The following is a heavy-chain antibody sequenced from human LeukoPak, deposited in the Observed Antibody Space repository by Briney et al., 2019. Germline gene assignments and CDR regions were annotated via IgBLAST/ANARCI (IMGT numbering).Heavy chain of an antibody. D-gene: IGHD2-21*02. CDR1: GFTFSSYT. J-gene: IGHJ5*01. CDR3: ARGESSYCSGGCYFAS. CDR2: ISGSSAYI. V-gene: IGHV3-21*01. Sequence: PGGSLRLSCAASGFTFSSYTMGWVRQAPGKGLEWVSSISGSSAYIYYADSMKGRFTISRDNGKRSLYLHMNSLRAEDTAMYYCARGESSYCSGGCYFASWGQGTLVTISS.